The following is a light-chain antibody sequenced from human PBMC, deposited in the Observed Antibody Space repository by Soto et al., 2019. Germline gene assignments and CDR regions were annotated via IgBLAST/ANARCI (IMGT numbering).Light chain of an antibody. CDR2: GAS. V-gene: IGKV3-20*01. J-gene: IGKJ5*01. CDR3: QQYGSSPQIT. CDR1: QTIDSSY. Sequence: MVLTQSPGTLSLSPGERATLSCRASQTIDSSYLAWLRQKPGQAPRLLIYGASNRAAGIPDRFGGSGSGTDFTLTISRLEPEDFAVYYCQQYGSSPQITFGQGTRLEIK.